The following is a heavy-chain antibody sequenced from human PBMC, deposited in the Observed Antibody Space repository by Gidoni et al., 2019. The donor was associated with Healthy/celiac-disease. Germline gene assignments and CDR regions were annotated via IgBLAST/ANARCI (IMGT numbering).Heavy chain of an antibody. CDR2: INHSGST. V-gene: IGHV4-34*01. J-gene: IGHJ5*02. D-gene: IGHD4-4*01. Sequence: GLEWIGEINHSGSTNYNPSLKSRVTISVDTSKNQFSLKLSSVTAADTAVYYCARGHSKWWFDPWGQGTLVTVSS. CDR3: ARGHSKWWFDP.